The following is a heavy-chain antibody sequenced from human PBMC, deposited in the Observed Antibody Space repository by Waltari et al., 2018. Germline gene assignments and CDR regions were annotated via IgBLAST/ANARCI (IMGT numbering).Heavy chain of an antibody. CDR1: GGSISSYY. V-gene: IGHV4-59*12. J-gene: IGHJ4*02. D-gene: IGHD6-13*01. CDR2: IYYSGST. Sequence: QVQLQESGPGLVKPSETLSLTCTVSGGSISSYYWSWIRQPPGKGLEWIGYIYYSGSTNYNPSLKSRVTISVDTSKNQFSLKLSSVTAADTAVYYCARRGRYSSSWYNYWGQGTLVTVSS. CDR3: ARRGRYSSSWYNY.